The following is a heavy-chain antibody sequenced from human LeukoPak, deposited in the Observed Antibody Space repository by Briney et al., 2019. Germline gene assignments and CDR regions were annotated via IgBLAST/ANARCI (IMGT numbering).Heavy chain of an antibody. J-gene: IGHJ3*02. Sequence: SVKVSCKASGGTFSSYAISWVRQAPGQGLEWMGGIIPIFGTANYAQKFQGRVTITTDESTSTAYMELSSLRSEDTAVYYCARSLSSSVDAFDIWGQGTMVTVSS. V-gene: IGHV1-69*05. CDR1: GGTFSSYA. CDR2: IIPIFGTA. D-gene: IGHD2-2*01. CDR3: ARSLSSSVDAFDI.